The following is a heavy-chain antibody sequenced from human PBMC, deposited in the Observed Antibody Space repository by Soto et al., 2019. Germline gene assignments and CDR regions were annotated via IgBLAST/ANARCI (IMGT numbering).Heavy chain of an antibody. D-gene: IGHD2-15*01. CDR3: AKVVVGAPRHPDFDS. CDR1: GDSINNGDYF. J-gene: IGHJ4*02. V-gene: IGHV4-39*01. CDR2: VYHSGTT. Sequence: PSETLSLTCTVSGDSINNGDYFWGWIRQPPGKGLEWIGSVYHSGTTNYNPSLKSRVTISVDTSKNQFSLNLRSVTAADTAVYYCAKVVVGAPRHPDFDSWGQGTLVTVSS.